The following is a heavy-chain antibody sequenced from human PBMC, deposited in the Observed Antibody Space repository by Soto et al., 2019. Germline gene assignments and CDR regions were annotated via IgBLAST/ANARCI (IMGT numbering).Heavy chain of an antibody. D-gene: IGHD6-19*01. CDR3: ARAVGDPLYYLDY. CDR2: TDYSGNT. Sequence: QVQLQESGPGLVRPSETLSLTCTVSSDSISSYYWIWIRQSPGKGLEWIGYTDYSGNTNYNPSLKSRVTISGDTSKTQCPLRLSSVTAADTAVYYCARAVGDPLYYLDYWGQGTLVTVSS. CDR1: SDSISSYY. J-gene: IGHJ4*02. V-gene: IGHV4-59*08.